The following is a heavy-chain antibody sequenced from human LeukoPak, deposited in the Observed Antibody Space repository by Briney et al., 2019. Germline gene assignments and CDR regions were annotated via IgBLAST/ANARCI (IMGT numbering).Heavy chain of an antibody. Sequence: ASVKVSCKASGGTFSSYAISWVRQAPGQGLEWMGGIIPIFGTANYAQKFQGRVTITADKSTSTAYMELSSLRSEDTAVYYCARQVWFGESTFDYWGQGTLVTVSS. J-gene: IGHJ4*02. CDR2: IIPIFGTA. CDR3: ARQVWFGESTFDY. D-gene: IGHD3-10*01. CDR1: GGTFSSYA. V-gene: IGHV1-69*06.